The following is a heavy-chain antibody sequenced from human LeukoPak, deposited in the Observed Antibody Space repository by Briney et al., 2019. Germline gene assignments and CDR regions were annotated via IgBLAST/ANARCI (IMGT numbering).Heavy chain of an antibody. CDR1: GGSISSSSYY. D-gene: IGHD6-13*01. Sequence: PSETLSLTCTVSGGSISSSSYYGGWIRQPPGKGLEWIGSIYYSGSTYYNPSLKSRVTISVDTSKNQFSLKLSSVTAADTAVYYCANTGYSSSWYYVGTYYYYYGMDVWGQGTTVTVSS. CDR3: ANTGYSSSWYYVGTYYYYYGMDV. V-gene: IGHV4-39*01. CDR2: IYYSGST. J-gene: IGHJ6*02.